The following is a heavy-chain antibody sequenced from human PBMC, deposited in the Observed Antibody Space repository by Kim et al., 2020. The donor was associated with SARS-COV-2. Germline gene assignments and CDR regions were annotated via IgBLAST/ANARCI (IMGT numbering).Heavy chain of an antibody. CDR3: ARRTSIAVAGSPFDY. J-gene: IGHJ4*02. Sequence: PSLKSRVTISVDKSKNQFSLKLSSVTAADTAVYYCARRTSIAVAGSPFDYWGQGTLVTVSS. D-gene: IGHD6-19*01. V-gene: IGHV4-4*02.